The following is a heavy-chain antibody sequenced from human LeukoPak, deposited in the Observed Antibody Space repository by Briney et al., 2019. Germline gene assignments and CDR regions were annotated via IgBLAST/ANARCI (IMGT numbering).Heavy chain of an antibody. J-gene: IGHJ4*02. V-gene: IGHV3-15*01. Sequence: GGSLRLSCAASGLTFTNAWMTWVRQAPGKGLEWVGRIKSKTDGGTTDYAAPVKGRFTISRDDSKNALYLQMNSLKTDDTAVYYCKVGPMFEYWGQGTLVTVSS. D-gene: IGHD1-26*01. CDR3: KVGPMFEY. CDR2: IKSKTDGGTT. CDR1: GLTFTNAW.